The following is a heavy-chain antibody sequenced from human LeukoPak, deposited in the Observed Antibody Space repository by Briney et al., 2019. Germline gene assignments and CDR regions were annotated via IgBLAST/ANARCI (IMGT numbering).Heavy chain of an antibody. V-gene: IGHV4-4*07. CDR1: GGSVRNYY. CDR2: IYSSGST. CDR3: ARNSGSYPYYFDY. J-gene: IGHJ4*02. D-gene: IGHD1-26*01. Sequence: SETLSLTCTVSGGSVRNYYWSCIRQPAGKGLEWIGRIYSSGSTNYNPSLKSRVTMSVDTSKNQFSLNLSSVTAADTAVYYCARNSGSYPYYFDYWGQGTLVTVSS.